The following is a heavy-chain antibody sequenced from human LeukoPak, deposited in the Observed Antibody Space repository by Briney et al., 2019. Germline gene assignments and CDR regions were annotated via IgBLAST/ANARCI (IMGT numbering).Heavy chain of an antibody. J-gene: IGHJ5*02. CDR3: AIARSSGQNWFDP. D-gene: IGHD6-19*01. CDR1: GYTFTSYG. V-gene: IGHV1-18*01. CDR2: ISAYNGNT. Sequence: ASVKVSCKASGYTFTSYGITWVRQAPGQGLEWMGLISAYNGNTNYAQKLQGRVTMTTDTSTSTAYMELRSLRSDDTAVYYCAIARSSGQNWFDPWGQGTLVTVSS.